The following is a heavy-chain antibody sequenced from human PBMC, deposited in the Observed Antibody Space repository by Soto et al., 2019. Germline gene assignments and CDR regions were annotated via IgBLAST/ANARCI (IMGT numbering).Heavy chain of an antibody. V-gene: IGHV3-23*01. CDR3: AKATTNGGWFNPFDS. CDR1: GFSFVNYA. J-gene: IGHJ4*02. D-gene: IGHD6-19*01. CDR2: LSGSGTST. Sequence: GGSLRLSCAASGFSFVNYAMNWVRQAPGKGLEWVSGLSGSGTSTYYADSVKGRFTISRDNSRDTLFLQMNSLTADDTAVYYCAKATTNGGWFNPFDSWGQGAPVTVSS.